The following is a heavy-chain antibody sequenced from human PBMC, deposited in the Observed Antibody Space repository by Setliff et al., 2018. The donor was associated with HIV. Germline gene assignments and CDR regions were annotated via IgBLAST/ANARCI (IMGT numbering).Heavy chain of an antibody. D-gene: IGHD3-3*01. CDR1: AFTFSNYN. J-gene: IGHJ3*02. CDR2: ISYDGNKK. V-gene: IGHV3-30*04. CDR3: ASSYPNYNYGNYDFWSGYYHDDAFDI. Sequence: SLRLSCAASAFTFSNYNIHWVRQAPGKGLEWVAFISYDGNKKYYADSVKGRFTISRDNSKNTLYLQMDSLRTEDTAVYYCASSYPNYNYGNYDFWSGYYHDDAFDIWGQGTMVTVSS.